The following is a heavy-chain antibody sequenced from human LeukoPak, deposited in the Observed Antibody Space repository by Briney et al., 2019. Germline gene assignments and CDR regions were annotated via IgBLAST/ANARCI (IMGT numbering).Heavy chain of an antibody. D-gene: IGHD6-19*01. CDR1: GYTFTSYG. J-gene: IGHJ4*02. CDR2: INPNSGGT. Sequence: GASVKVSCKASGYTFTSYGISWVRQAPGQGLEWMGWINPNSGGTNYAQKFQGRVTMTRDTSISTAYMELSRLRSDDTAVYYCARVKREQWLVHTYWDYWGQGTLVTVSS. CDR3: ARVKREQWLVHTYWDY. V-gene: IGHV1-2*02.